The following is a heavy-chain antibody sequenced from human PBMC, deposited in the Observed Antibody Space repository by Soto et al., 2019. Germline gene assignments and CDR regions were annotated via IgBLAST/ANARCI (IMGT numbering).Heavy chain of an antibody. CDR3: AISSIAAARRAFDI. V-gene: IGHV1-18*04. D-gene: IGHD6-6*01. CDR2: ISAYNGNT. CDR1: GYTFTSYG. Sequence: ASVKVSCKASGYTFTSYGISWVRQAPGQGLEWMGWISAYNGNTNYAQKLQGRVTMTTDTSTSTAYMELRSLRSDDTAVYYCAISSIAAARRAFDIWGQGTMATVSS. J-gene: IGHJ3*02.